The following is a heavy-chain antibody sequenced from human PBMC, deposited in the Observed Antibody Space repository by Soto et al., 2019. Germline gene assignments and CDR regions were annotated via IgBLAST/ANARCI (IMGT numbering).Heavy chain of an antibody. CDR1: GGFVSSGSYY. J-gene: IGHJ3*02. D-gene: IGHD1-1*01. V-gene: IGHV4-34*01. CDR2: MSHSGGT. Sequence: QVQLQQWGAGLLKPSETLSLTCAVYGGFVSSGSYYWSWIRQPPGKVLEWIGEMSHSGGTHFNPSRKSRVTISVDTSKNQFSLKRSSVTAADTALYYCARVERGTATTVVDAFDIWGPGTMVTVSS. CDR3: ARVERGTATTVVDAFDI.